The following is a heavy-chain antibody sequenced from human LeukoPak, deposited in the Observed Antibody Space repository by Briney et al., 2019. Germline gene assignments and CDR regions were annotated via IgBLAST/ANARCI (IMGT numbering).Heavy chain of an antibody. Sequence: GGSLRLSCAASGFSFSSYSMNWVRQAPGKGLEWVSSISTSSSYIYYADSVKGRFTISRDNAKNSLYLQMNSLRAEDTALYYCAKDVYSSSPAGCFDLWGRGTLVTVSS. CDR1: GFSFSSYS. CDR3: AKDVYSSSPAGCFDL. V-gene: IGHV3-21*04. CDR2: ISTSSSYI. D-gene: IGHD6-13*01. J-gene: IGHJ2*01.